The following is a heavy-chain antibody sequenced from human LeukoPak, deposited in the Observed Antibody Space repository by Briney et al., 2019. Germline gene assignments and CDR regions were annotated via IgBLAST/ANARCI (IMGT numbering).Heavy chain of an antibody. D-gene: IGHD2-15*01. CDR3: AKNPRGYCSGGSCYYFDY. J-gene: IGHJ4*02. Sequence: GGSLRLSCAASGFTFSSYAMSWVRQAPGEGLEWVSAISGSGGSTYYADSVKGRFTISRDNSKNTLYLQMNSLRAEDTAVYYCAKNPRGYCSGGSCYYFDYWGQGTLVTVSS. CDR2: ISGSGGST. V-gene: IGHV3-23*01. CDR1: GFTFSSYA.